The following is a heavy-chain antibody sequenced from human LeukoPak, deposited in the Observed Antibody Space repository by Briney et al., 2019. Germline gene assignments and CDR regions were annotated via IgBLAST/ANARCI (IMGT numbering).Heavy chain of an antibody. D-gene: IGHD3-3*01. CDR2: ISYDGSNK. CDR1: GFTFSSYA. CDR3: ARARSRDFWSGYHKT. Sequence: GGSLRLSCAASGFTFSSYAMSWVRQAPGKGLEWVALISYDGSNKYYADSVKGRFTISRDNSKNTLFLQMNSLRAEDTAVYYCARARSRDFWSGYHKTWGQGTLVTVSS. V-gene: IGHV3-30-3*01. J-gene: IGHJ5*02.